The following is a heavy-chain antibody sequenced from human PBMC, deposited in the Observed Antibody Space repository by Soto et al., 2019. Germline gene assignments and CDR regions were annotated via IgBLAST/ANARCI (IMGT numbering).Heavy chain of an antibody. J-gene: IGHJ4*02. CDR3: ARGGYLIAAAGNQ. CDR1: GGSFSGYY. Sequence: TSETLSLTCAVYGGSFSGYYWSWIRQPPGKGPEWIGEINHSGSTNYNPSLKSRVTISVDTSKNQFSLKLSSVTAADTAVYYCARGGYLIAAAGNQWAQGTLVPVSS. D-gene: IGHD6-13*01. V-gene: IGHV4-34*01. CDR2: INHSGST.